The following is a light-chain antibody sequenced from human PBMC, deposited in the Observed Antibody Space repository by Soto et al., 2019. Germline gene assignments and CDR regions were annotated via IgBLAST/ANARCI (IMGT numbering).Light chain of an antibody. Sequence: IQMTQSPSSLSPSVGESVTITCRASQVISTSLAWYQVKPGKAPKLLIYAASTLESGVPSRFSATVSGTEFSLTITSLQPEDFATYYCQQLFDSPITFGQGTRLAI. CDR2: AAS. CDR1: QVISTS. V-gene: IGKV1-9*01. J-gene: IGKJ5*01. CDR3: QQLFDSPIT.